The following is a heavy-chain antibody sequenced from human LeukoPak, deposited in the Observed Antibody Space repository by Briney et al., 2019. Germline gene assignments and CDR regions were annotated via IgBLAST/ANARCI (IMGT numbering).Heavy chain of an antibody. V-gene: IGHV3-11*04. D-gene: IGHD6-13*01. CDR2: ISSSGSTI. CDR3: ARDHRPLPPRSHSSSWDYTDY. J-gene: IGHJ4*02. CDR1: GFTFSDYY. Sequence: PGGSLRLSCAASGFTFSDYYMSWIRQAPGKGLEWVSYISSSGSTIYYADSVKGRFTIYTDNAKNSVYLQMNSLRAEDTAVYYCARDHRPLPPRSHSSSWDYTDYWGQGTLVTVSS.